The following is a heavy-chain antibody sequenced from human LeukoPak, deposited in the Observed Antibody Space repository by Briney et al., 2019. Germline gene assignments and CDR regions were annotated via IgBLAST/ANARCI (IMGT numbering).Heavy chain of an antibody. CDR2: IRYDGSNK. CDR1: GFTFSSYG. J-gene: IGHJ5*02. D-gene: IGHD2-2*01. CDR3: AKDSGVVPAAMTGFDP. Sequence: PGGSLRLSCAASGFTFSSYGMHWVRQAPGKGLEWVAFIRYDGSNKYYADSVKGRFTISRDNSNNTLYLQMNSLTAEHTAVYYCAKDSGVVPAAMTGFDPWGPGTLVTVSS. V-gene: IGHV3-30*02.